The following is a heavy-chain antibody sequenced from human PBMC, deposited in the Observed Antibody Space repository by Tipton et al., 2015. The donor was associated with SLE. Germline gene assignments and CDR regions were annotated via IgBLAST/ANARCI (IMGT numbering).Heavy chain of an antibody. Sequence: TLSLTCTVSGGSISSSSYYWGWIRQPPGKGLEWIGSIYYSGSTYYNPSLKSRVTISVVTSKNQFSLKLNSVTAADTAVYYCARLRYGSSRHGIDYWGQGTLVTVSS. CDR1: GGSISSSSYY. CDR3: ARLRYGSSRHGIDY. V-gene: IGHV4-39*07. J-gene: IGHJ4*02. D-gene: IGHD6-13*01. CDR2: IYYSGST.